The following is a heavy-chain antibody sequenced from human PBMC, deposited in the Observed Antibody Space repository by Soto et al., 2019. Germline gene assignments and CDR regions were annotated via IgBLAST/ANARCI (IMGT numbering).Heavy chain of an antibody. CDR3: VHPRSTVQIPPT. V-gene: IGHV3-64D*06. Sequence: GGSLRLSCSASGFTFSMFSMHWVRQAPGKGLEYVSGISSNGDSTYYADSVKGRFTISRDNSKNTLYLQMSSLRAVDTAVYYCVHPRSTVQIPPTWGQGTLVTVAS. CDR1: GFTFSMFS. D-gene: IGHD4-17*01. J-gene: IGHJ5*02. CDR2: ISSNGDST.